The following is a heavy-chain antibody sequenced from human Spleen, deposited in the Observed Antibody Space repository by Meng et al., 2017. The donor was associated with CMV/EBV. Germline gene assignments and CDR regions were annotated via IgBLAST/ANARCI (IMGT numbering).Heavy chain of an antibody. Sequence: GESLKISCAASGFTFSSYEMNWVRQAPGKGLEWVSYISSSGSTIYYADSVKGRFTISRDNAKNSLYLQMNSLRAEDTAVYYCAREKWTVTILYYYYGMDVWGQGTTVTVSS. CDR1: GFTFSSYE. J-gene: IGHJ6*02. CDR3: AREKWTVTILYYYYGMDV. CDR2: ISSSGSTI. V-gene: IGHV3-48*03. D-gene: IGHD4-11*01.